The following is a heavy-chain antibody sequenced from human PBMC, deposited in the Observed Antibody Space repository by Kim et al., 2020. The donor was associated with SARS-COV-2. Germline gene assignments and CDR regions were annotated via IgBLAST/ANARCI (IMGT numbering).Heavy chain of an antibody. V-gene: IGHV3-23*01. Sequence: GGSLRLSCAASGFTFSSYAMSWVRQAPGKGLEWVPGISRSGYTTYYADSVKGGFTISSYNSKNTLYLQIDSLRAEDTSVYRCAKAEDSYGFGGGGTFDYWGQGPLVTVSS. CDR1: GFTFSSYA. J-gene: IGHJ4*02. CDR3: AKAEDSYGFGGGGTFDY. D-gene: IGHD5-18*01. CDR2: ISRSGYTT.